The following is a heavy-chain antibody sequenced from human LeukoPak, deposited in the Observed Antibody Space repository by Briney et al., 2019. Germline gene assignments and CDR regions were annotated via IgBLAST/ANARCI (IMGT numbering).Heavy chain of an antibody. J-gene: IGHJ4*02. CDR1: GESLSSNCAA. CDR2: TYYRSKWYN. CDR3: ARAAVAGTYYFDY. D-gene: IGHD6-19*01. V-gene: IGHV6-1*01. Sequence: SRTLSLTCAISGESLSSNCAAWNWIRQSPSRGLEWLGGTYYRSKWYNDYAVSVKSRITINPDTSKNQFSLQLNSVTPEDTAVYYCARAAVAGTYYFDYWGQGTLVTVSS.